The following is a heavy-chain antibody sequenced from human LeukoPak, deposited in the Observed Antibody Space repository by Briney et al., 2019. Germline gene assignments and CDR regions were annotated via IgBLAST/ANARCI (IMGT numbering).Heavy chain of an antibody. Sequence: PSETLSLTCAVYGGSFSGYYWSWIRQPPGKGLEWIGEINHSGSTYYNPSLKSRVTISVDTSKNQFSLKLSSVTAADTAVYYCARQDSSPYFDYWGQGTLVTVSS. CDR1: GGSFSGYY. V-gene: IGHV4-34*01. CDR2: INHSGST. CDR3: ARQDSSPYFDY. J-gene: IGHJ4*02.